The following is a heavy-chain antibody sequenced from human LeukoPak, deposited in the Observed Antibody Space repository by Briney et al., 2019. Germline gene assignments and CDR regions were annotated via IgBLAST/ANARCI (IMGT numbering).Heavy chain of an antibody. D-gene: IGHD3-22*01. Sequence: PSETLSLTCAVYGGSFSGYYWSWIRQPPGKGLEWIGEINHSGSTNYNPSLKSRVTISVDTSKNQFSLKLSPVTAADTAVYYCARGDYYDSSGTPHFDPWGQGTLVTVSS. CDR1: GGSFSGYY. CDR2: INHSGST. CDR3: ARGDYYDSSGTPHFDP. J-gene: IGHJ5*02. V-gene: IGHV4-34*01.